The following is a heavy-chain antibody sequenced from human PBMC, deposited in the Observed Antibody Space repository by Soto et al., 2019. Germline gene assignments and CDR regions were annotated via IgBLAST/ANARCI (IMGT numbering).Heavy chain of an antibody. V-gene: IGHV1-46*03. J-gene: IGHJ5*02. Sequence: ASVKVSCKASGYTFTSYYMHWVRQAPGQGLEWMGIINPSGGSTSYAQKFQGRVTMTRDTSTSTVYMELSSLRSEDTAVYYCARDGDYDILTGYYSSRFDPWGQGTLVTVSS. CDR2: INPSGGST. CDR3: ARDGDYDILTGYYSSRFDP. D-gene: IGHD3-9*01. CDR1: GYTFTSYY.